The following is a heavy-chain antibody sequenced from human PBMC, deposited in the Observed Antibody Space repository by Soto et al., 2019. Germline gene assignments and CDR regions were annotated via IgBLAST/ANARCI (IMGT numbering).Heavy chain of an antibody. Sequence: SETLSLTCTVSGGSISSGGYYWSWIRQHPGKGLEWIGYIYYSGSTYYNPSLKSRVTISVDTSKNQFSLKLGSVTAADTAVYYCARSDHYDFWSGYYPPKNNPYGMDVWGQGTTVTVSS. J-gene: IGHJ6*02. V-gene: IGHV4-31*03. CDR2: IYYSGST. CDR1: GGSISSGGYY. CDR3: ARSDHYDFWSGYYPPKNNPYGMDV. D-gene: IGHD3-3*01.